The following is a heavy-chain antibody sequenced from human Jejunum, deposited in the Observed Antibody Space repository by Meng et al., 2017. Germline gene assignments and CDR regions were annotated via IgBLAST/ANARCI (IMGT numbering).Heavy chain of an antibody. CDR3: ATDRGNETFDF. Sequence: GESLKISCVASGFTFGHYGMHWVRQAPGKGLEWVAIIWADGNVKEYVDSVKGRLTIFRDNSKNTLYLEMNNLRVEDTAVYYCATDRGNETFDFWGQGTVVTVSS. CDR1: GFTFGHYG. CDR2: IWADGNVK. J-gene: IGHJ4*02. V-gene: IGHV3-30*02. D-gene: IGHD1-1*01.